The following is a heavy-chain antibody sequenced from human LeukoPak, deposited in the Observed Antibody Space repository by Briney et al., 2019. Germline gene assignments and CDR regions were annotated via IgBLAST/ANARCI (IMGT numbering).Heavy chain of an antibody. CDR2: IYYSGST. V-gene: IGHV4-31*03. D-gene: IGHD3-22*01. CDR1: GGSISSGGYY. J-gene: IGHJ4*02. Sequence: SETLSLTCTVSGGSISSGGYYWSWIRQHPGKGLEWIGYIYYSGSTYYNPSPKSRVTISVDTSKNQFSLKLSSVTAADTAVYYCARDRRVINGYFDYWGQGTLVTVSS. CDR3: ARDRRVINGYFDY.